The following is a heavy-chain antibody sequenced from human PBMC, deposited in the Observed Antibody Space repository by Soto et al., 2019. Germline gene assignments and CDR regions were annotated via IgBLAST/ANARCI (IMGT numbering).Heavy chain of an antibody. CDR2: IKSKTDGGTT. D-gene: IGHD2-8*01. V-gene: IGHV3-15*01. Sequence: GGSLRLSCAASGFTFSNAWMSWVRQAPGKGLEWVGRIKSKTDGGTTDYAAPVKGRFTISRDDSKNTLYLQMNSLKTEDTAVYYCTTDWHVLMVYAIRAYAFDIWGQGTMVTVSS. CDR3: TTDWHVLMVYAIRAYAFDI. CDR1: GFTFSNAW. J-gene: IGHJ3*02.